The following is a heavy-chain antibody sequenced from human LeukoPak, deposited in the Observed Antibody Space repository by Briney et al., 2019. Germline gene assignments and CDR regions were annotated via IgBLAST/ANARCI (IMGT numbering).Heavy chain of an antibody. J-gene: IGHJ4*02. D-gene: IGHD3-10*01. CDR3: ANRYGSGSYYDY. V-gene: IGHV3-23*01. Sequence: GGSLRLSCAASGFTFSSSAMSWVRQAPGKGLGWVSGISGSGGSTYYADSVKGRFTISRDNSKNTLYLQMNSLRAEDTAVYYCANRYGSGSYYDYWGQGTLVTVSS. CDR2: ISGSGGST. CDR1: GFTFSSSA.